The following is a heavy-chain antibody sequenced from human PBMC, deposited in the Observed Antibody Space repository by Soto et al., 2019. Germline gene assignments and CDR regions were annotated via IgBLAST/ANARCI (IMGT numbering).Heavy chain of an antibody. Sequence: QLQLQESGPGLVKPSETLSLTCTVSGGSISSSSYYWGWIRQPPGKGLEWIGSIYYSGSTYYNPSLKSRVTISVDTSKNQSSLKLSSVTAADTAVYYCARGHYYGSGNYQNWFDPWGQGTLVTVSS. CDR1: GGSISSSSYY. D-gene: IGHD3-10*01. V-gene: IGHV4-39*01. CDR3: ARGHYYGSGNYQNWFDP. J-gene: IGHJ5*02. CDR2: IYYSGST.